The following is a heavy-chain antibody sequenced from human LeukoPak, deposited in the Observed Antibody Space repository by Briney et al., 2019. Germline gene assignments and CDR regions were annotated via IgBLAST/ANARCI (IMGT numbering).Heavy chain of an antibody. CDR1: GFTFSSYA. J-gene: IGHJ4*02. Sequence: GGSLRLSCAASGFTFSSYAMHWVHQAPGKGLEWVAVISYDGSNKYYADSVKGRFTISRDNSKNTLYLQMNSLRAEDTAVYYCARETGSAVGSTDFDYWGQGTLVTVSS. CDR2: ISYDGSNK. D-gene: IGHD4-17*01. V-gene: IGHV3-30-3*01. CDR3: ARETGSAVGSTDFDY.